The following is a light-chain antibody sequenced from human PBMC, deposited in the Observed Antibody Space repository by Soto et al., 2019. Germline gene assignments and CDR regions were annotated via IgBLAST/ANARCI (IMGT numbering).Light chain of an antibody. J-gene: IGKJ4*01. CDR2: AGF. Sequence: DILLTQSPSTLSLSPGERATLSCRASQTIDNYLHWYQQKPGKAPRLLIYAGFYMHAGVPARFSGVGSGTDFTLTISSLEPEYFAFYYCQQHKTRPLTFGGGTRVEIK. V-gene: IGKV3-11*01. CDR3: QQHKTRPLT. CDR1: QTIDNY.